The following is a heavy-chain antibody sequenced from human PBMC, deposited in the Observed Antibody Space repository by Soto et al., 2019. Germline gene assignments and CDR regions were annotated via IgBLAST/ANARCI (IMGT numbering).Heavy chain of an antibody. CDR1: GASVNIGHYY. V-gene: IGHV4-61*01. J-gene: IGHJ6*03. Sequence: PSETLSLTCTVSGASVNIGHYYWSWIRQPPGKGLEWIGYIYYNGTTNYNPSLKSRVTISVDTSKNQFSLKLSSVTAADTAVYYCARVAIVVVPAADSSYYYMDVWGKGTTVTVSS. D-gene: IGHD2-2*01. CDR2: IYYNGTT. CDR3: ARVAIVVVPAADSSYYYMDV.